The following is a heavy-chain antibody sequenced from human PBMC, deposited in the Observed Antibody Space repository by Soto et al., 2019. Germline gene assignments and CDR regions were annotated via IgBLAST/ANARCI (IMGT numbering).Heavy chain of an antibody. CDR3: AKGGDYCSGGTCYYYYYGMDV. D-gene: IGHD2-15*01. CDR1: GFTFSSYA. J-gene: IGHJ6*02. Sequence: PGGSLRLSCAASGFTFSSYAMSWVRQAPGKGLEWVSAISGSGGNTYYADSVKGRFTISRDNSKNTLSLQMNSLRAEDTAVYYCAKGGDYCSGGTCYYYYYGMDVWGQGTTVTVSS. CDR2: ISGSGGNT. V-gene: IGHV3-23*01.